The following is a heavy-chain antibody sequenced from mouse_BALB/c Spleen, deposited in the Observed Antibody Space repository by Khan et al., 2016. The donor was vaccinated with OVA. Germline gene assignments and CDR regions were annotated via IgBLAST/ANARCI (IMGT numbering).Heavy chain of an antibody. CDR3: TRDRIDY. Sequence: VQLQQSGAELAKPGASVKMSCKASGYTFTTYWMHWVKQRPGQGLEWIGYINPTSGYTAYNEKFKDRATLYADKSSSTAYRQLSSLTSEDSAVYYCTRDRIDYWGQGTTLTVSS. CDR2: INPTSGYT. J-gene: IGHJ2*01. V-gene: IGHV1-7*01. CDR1: GYTFTTYW.